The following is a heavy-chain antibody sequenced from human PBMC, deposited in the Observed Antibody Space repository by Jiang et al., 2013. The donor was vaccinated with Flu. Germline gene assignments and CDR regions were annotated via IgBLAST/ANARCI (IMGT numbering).Heavy chain of an antibody. V-gene: IGHV1-69*06. CDR3: AREGRSSGWYPHGWFDP. CDR1: GDTFSSYA. CDR2: IIPIFGTA. D-gene: IGHD6-19*01. Sequence: GSSVKVSCKASGDTFSSYAISWVRQAPGQGLEWMGGIIPIFGTANYAQKFQGRVTITADKSTSTAYMELSSLRSEDTAVYYCAREGRSSGWYPHGWFDPWGQGTLVTVSS. J-gene: IGHJ5*02.